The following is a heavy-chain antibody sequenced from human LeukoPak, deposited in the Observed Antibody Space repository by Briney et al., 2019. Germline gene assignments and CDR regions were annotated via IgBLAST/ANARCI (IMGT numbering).Heavy chain of an antibody. D-gene: IGHD5-12*01. Sequence: RGSLRLSCAASGVTLRSDSMNCGREAPGKGLEWVSYISDNSGTTYYADSVKGRCTISRDNAKNSLYLQMNSLTDEDTAVYFCAFRRGYSYDNWGQGTLVTVSS. CDR2: ISDNSGTT. CDR1: GVTLRSDS. CDR3: AFRRGYSYDN. V-gene: IGHV3-48*02. J-gene: IGHJ1*01.